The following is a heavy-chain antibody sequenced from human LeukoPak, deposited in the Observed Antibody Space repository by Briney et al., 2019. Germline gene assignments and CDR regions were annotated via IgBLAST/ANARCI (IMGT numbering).Heavy chain of an antibody. CDR2: ISGSGGST. J-gene: IGHJ4*02. CDR1: GFTFSNYA. V-gene: IGHV3-23*01. Sequence: GGSLRLSCAASGFTFSNYAMSWVRQAPGKGLEWVSAISGSGGSTYYADSVKGRFTISRDNSKNTLYLQMNSLRAEDTAVYYCAKDLYSSSWYMRYYFDYWGQGTLVTVSS. CDR3: AKDLYSSSWYMRYYFDY. D-gene: IGHD6-13*01.